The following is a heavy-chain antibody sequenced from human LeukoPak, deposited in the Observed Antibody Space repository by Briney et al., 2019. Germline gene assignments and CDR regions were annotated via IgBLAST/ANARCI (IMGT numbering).Heavy chain of an antibody. V-gene: IGHV4-59*01. Sequence: PSETLSLTCTVSGGSLNNYYWNWIRQPPGGGLEWIGYIYLSGDTVYTPSLASRVTMSVDTSKNQFSLKVNSVTAADTAVYYCARGEIVGVVGGNYFDYWGQGALVTVSS. CDR2: IYLSGDT. CDR3: ARGEIVGVVGGNYFDY. J-gene: IGHJ4*02. D-gene: IGHD1-26*01. CDR1: GGSLNNYY.